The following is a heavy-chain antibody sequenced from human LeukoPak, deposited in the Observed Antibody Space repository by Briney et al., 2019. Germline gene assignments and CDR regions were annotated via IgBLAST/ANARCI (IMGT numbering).Heavy chain of an antibody. CDR2: INPSGGST. Sequence: ASVKVSCKASGYTFTSCYMHWVRQAPGQGLEWMGIINPSGGSTSYAQKFQGRVTMTRDTSTSTVYMELSSLRSEDTAVYYCARWGVVAANDYYYGMDVWGQGTTVTVSS. J-gene: IGHJ6*02. D-gene: IGHD2-15*01. CDR1: GYTFTSCY. CDR3: ARWGVVAANDYYYGMDV. V-gene: IGHV1-46*01.